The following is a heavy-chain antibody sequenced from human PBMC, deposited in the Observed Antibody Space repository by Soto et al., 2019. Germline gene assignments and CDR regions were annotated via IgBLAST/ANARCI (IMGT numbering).Heavy chain of an antibody. CDR3: ASSGGNSVSAFDI. V-gene: IGHV3-30-3*01. D-gene: IGHD2-15*01. CDR2: ISYDGSNK. Sequence: GGSLRLSCAASGFTFSSYAMHWVRQAPGKGLEWVAVISYDGSNKYYADSVKGRFTISRDNSKNTLYLQMNSLRAEDTAVYYCASSGGNSVSAFDIWGQGTMVTVSS. J-gene: IGHJ3*02. CDR1: GFTFSSYA.